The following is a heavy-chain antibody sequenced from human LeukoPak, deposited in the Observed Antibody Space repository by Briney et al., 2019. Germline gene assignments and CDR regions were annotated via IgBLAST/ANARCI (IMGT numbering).Heavy chain of an antibody. CDR3: AREGRILRSSSSSTGYNWFDP. CDR1: GYTFTHYF. CDR2: INPSGGST. J-gene: IGHJ5*02. V-gene: IGHV1-46*01. D-gene: IGHD6-6*01. Sequence: GASVKVSCKASGYTFTHYFIHWVRQAPGQGLEWMGIINPSGGSTTYSQKFQGRVTMTRDMSTSTVYMELSSLRSEDTAVYYCAREGRILRSSSSSTGYNWFDPWGQGTLVTVSS.